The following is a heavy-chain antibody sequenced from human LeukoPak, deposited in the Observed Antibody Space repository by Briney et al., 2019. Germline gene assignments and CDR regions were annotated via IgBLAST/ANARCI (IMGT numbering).Heavy chain of an antibody. D-gene: IGHD3-22*01. CDR1: GGSFSGYY. J-gene: IGHJ4*02. CDR2: INHSGST. Sequence: SETLSLTCAVYGGSFSGYYWSWIRQPPGKGLEWTGEINHSGSTNYNPPLKSRVTISVDTSKNQFSLKLSSVTAADTAVYYCARGPYYDSSGYYYAGTFDYWGQGTLVTVSS. CDR3: ARGPYYDSSGYYYAGTFDY. V-gene: IGHV4-34*01.